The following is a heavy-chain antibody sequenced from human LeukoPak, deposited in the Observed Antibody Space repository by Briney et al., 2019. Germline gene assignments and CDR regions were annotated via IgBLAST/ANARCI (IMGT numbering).Heavy chain of an antibody. CDR2: ISSSSDYI. CDR1: GFTFSSYN. J-gene: IGHJ5*02. V-gene: IGHV3-21*01. D-gene: IGHD2/OR15-2a*01. CDR3: ARGKTSQNIVTRKTYNWFDP. Sequence: GGSLRLSCAASGFTFSSYNMNWVRQAPGKGLEWVSSISSSSDYIYCADSVKGRFTISRDNAKNSLYLQMKSLRAEDTAVYYCARGKTSQNIVTRKTYNWFDPWGQGTLVTVSS.